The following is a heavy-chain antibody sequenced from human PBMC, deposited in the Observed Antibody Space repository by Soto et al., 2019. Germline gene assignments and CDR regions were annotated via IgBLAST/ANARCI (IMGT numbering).Heavy chain of an antibody. J-gene: IGHJ6*03. CDR3: ASNGIDYGYYSNYYYYYYMDV. Sequence: GGSLRLSCAASGFTFSSYSMNWVRQAPGKGLEWVSSISSSSSYIYYADSVKGRFNISRDKAKDSLYLEMNSRKAEDTAVYYCASNGIDYGYYSNYYYYYYMDVWGKGTTVTVSS. CDR2: ISSSSSYI. D-gene: IGHD4-17*01. V-gene: IGHV3-21*01. CDR1: GFTFSSYS.